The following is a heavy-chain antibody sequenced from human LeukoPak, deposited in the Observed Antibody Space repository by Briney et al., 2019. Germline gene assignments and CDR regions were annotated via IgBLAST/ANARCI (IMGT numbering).Heavy chain of an antibody. D-gene: IGHD5-18*01. CDR1: GFTFSDYY. CDR3: ARDTGYSYGYGYYYYMDV. CDR2: ISSSGSTI. V-gene: IGHV3-11*04. Sequence: AGSLRLSCAASGFTFSDYYMSWLRQAPGKGLEGVSYISSSGSTIYYADSVKGRFTISRHNAKNSLYLQMNSLRAECTAVYFCARDTGYSYGYGYYYYMDVWGKGTTVTVSS. J-gene: IGHJ6*03.